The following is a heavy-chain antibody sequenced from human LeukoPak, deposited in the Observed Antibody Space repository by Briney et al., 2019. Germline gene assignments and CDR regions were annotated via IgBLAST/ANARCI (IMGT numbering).Heavy chain of an antibody. Sequence: PSETLSLTCAVYGGSFSGYYWSWVRHPPGKGLEWIGEIYHSGSTNYNPSLKGRVTISVDKSKSPFSLKLSSVTAADTAVYYCARVDEGPWSPEYYIDYWGQGTLVTVSS. D-gene: IGHD2-15*01. CDR1: GGSFSGYY. J-gene: IGHJ4*02. V-gene: IGHV4-34*01. CDR3: ARVDEGPWSPEYYIDY. CDR2: IYHSGST.